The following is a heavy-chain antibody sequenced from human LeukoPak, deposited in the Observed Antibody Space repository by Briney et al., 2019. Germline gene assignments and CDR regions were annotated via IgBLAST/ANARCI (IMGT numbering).Heavy chain of an antibody. CDR2: INHSGST. J-gene: IGHJ3*02. D-gene: IGHD1-26*01. CDR3: ARSGSYNAFDI. CDR1: GGSFSGYY. Sequence: PSETLSLTCAVHGGSFSGYYWSWVRQPPGKGLEWIGEINHSGSTNYNPSLKSRVTISVDTSKNQFSLKLSSVTAADTAVYYCARSGSYNAFDIWGQGTMVTVSS. V-gene: IGHV4-34*01.